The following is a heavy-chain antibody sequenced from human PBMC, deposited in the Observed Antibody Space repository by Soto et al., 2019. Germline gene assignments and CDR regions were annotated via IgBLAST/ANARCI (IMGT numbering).Heavy chain of an antibody. CDR3: ARVPGGDFWSGSLYYYYYYMDV. J-gene: IGHJ6*03. V-gene: IGHV4-59*01. D-gene: IGHD3-3*01. CDR1: GSSISSYY. CDR2: IYYSGST. Sequence: SETLCLTCTISGSSISSYYWSWIRQPPGKGLEWIGYIYYSGSTNYNPSLKSRVTISVDTSKNQFSLKLSSVTAADTAVYYCARVPGGDFWSGSLYYYYYYMDVWGKGTTVTVSS.